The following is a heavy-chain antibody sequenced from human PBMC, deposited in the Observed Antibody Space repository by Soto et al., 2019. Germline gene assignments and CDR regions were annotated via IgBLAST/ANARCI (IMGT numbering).Heavy chain of an antibody. J-gene: IGHJ5*02. CDR2: MNPNSGNT. V-gene: IGHV1-8*01. CDR1: GYTFTSYD. Sequence: ASVKVSCKASGYTFTSYDINWVRQATGQGLEWMGWMNPNSGNTGYAQKFQGRVTMTRNTSISTAYMELSSLRSEDTAVYYCARGRQGYSNYYFFWFDPWGQGTPVTVSS. D-gene: IGHD4-4*01. CDR3: ARGRQGYSNYYFFWFDP.